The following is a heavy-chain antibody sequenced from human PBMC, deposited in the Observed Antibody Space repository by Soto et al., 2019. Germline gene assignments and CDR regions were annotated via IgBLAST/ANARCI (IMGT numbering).Heavy chain of an antibody. CDR1: GFTFDDYA. V-gene: IGHV3-9*01. CDR2: ISWNSGSI. J-gene: IGHJ6*03. D-gene: IGHD5-12*01. CDR3: AKDPTSGYDTEYYLDV. Sequence: GGSLRLSCAASGFTFDDYAMHWVRQAPGKGLEWVSGISWNSGSIGYADSVKGRFTISRDNAKNSLYLQMNSRRAEDTALYYCAKDPTSGYDTEYYLDVWGKGTTVTVSS.